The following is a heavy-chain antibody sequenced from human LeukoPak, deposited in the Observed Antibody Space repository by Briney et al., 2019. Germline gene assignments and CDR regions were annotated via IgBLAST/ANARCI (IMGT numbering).Heavy chain of an antibody. J-gene: IGHJ6*03. CDR2: INHSGST. CDR1: GGSFSGYY. CDR3: ARHRHCSGGSCYSKSHYYYMDV. D-gene: IGHD2-15*01. V-gene: IGHV4-34*01. Sequence: PSETLSLTCAVYGGSFSGYYWSWIRQPPGKGLEWIGEINHSGSTNYNPSLKSRVTISVDTSKNQFSLKLSSVTAADTAVYYCARHRHCSGGSCYSKSHYYYMDVWGKGTTVTISS.